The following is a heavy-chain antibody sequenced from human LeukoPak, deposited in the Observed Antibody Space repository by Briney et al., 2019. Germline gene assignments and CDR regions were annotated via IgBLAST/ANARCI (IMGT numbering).Heavy chain of an antibody. CDR1: GFTFSSYE. V-gene: IGHV3-48*03. CDR3: ARPVSGSGSN. J-gene: IGHJ4*02. CDR2: ISSSGSTI. Sequence: GGSLRLSCAASGFTFSSYEMNWVRQAPGKGLEWVSYISSSGSTIYYADSVKGRFTVSRDNAKNSLYLQMNSLRAEDTAVYYCARPVSGSGSNWGQGTLVTVSS. D-gene: IGHD3-10*01.